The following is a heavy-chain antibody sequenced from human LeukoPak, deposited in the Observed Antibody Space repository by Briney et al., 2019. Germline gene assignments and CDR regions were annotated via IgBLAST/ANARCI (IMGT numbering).Heavy chain of an antibody. Sequence: GGSLRLSCAASGFTFSSYAMSWVRQAPGKGLEWVSLISGSGGSTYYADSVKGRFTISRDNSKNTLYLQMNSLRAEDTAVYYCARDKGGYNIRDFDYWGQGALVTVSS. CDR1: GFTFSSYA. J-gene: IGHJ4*02. D-gene: IGHD5-24*01. CDR3: ARDKGGYNIRDFDY. CDR2: ISGSGGST. V-gene: IGHV3-23*01.